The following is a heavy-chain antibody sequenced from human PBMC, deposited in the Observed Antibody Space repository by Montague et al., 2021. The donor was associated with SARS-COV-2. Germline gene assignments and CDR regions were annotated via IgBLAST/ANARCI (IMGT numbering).Heavy chain of an antibody. Sequence: SETLSLTCSILVSWNSGADWKWIRLNSRHTLNWYGGICTRGRTNHSPSLKSRVTISVDTSRNHLSLKLTSVTAADTAVYYCARDSRTSGWGYWYHGLDVWGQGTTVIVSS. D-gene: IGHD6-19*01. V-gene: IGHV4-4*07. J-gene: IGHJ6*02. CDR3: ARDSRTSGWGYWYHGLDV. CDR1: VSWNSGAD. CDR2: ICTRGRT.